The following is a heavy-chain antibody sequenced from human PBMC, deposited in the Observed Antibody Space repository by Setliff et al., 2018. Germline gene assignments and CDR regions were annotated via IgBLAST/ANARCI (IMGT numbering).Heavy chain of an antibody. J-gene: IGHJ4*02. CDR2: ISAYTGKT. Sequence: ASVKVPARAVGYTFLSYGLSWVRQAPGQGLEWMGWISAYTGKTDYAQNFQGRVTMTTDTSTNTAYLELRSLRYDDTAVYFCARAPRLEWILPTFDYWGQGTPVTVSS. CDR3: ARAPRLEWILPTFDY. D-gene: IGHD3-3*01. V-gene: IGHV1-18*01. CDR1: GYTFLSYG.